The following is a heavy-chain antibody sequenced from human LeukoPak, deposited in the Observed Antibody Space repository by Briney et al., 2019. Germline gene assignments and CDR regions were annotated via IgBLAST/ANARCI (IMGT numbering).Heavy chain of an antibody. J-gene: IGHJ4*02. CDR2: IYTTGRT. V-gene: IGHV4-4*07. D-gene: IGHD3-16*02. Sequence: SETLSLNCSVSGGSINIYWWSWIRQPAGKGLEFIGRIYTTGRTNYNPSLKSRVSTSVDTSQNKFSLELRSVTAADTAAYFCARAGYTISSYRFDYWGQGALVTVSS. CDR1: GGSINIYW. CDR3: ARAGYTISSYRFDY.